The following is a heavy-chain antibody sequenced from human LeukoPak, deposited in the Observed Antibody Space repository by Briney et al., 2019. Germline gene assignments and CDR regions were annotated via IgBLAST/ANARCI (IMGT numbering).Heavy chain of an antibody. V-gene: IGHV3-53*01. CDR3: ARDRHRYRGVNGDGDAFDI. Sequence: GGSLTLSCAASGFAVSSNYISWVRQAPGKGLEWGSIIYSDGSTFHADSVKGRFTVSRDNSKNTQDLQMNSLRVEDTAVYFCARDRHRYRGVNGDGDAFDIWGQGTMVTASS. D-gene: IGHD3-10*01. CDR2: IYSDGST. J-gene: IGHJ3*02. CDR1: GFAVSSNY.